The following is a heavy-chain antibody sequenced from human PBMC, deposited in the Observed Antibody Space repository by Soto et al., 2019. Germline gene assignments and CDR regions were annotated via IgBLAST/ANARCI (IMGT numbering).Heavy chain of an antibody. CDR1: GYTFTSDG. CDR3: AREGITGTTFVGMDV. V-gene: IGHV1-18*04. CDR2: ISAYNGNT. J-gene: IGHJ6*02. D-gene: IGHD1-7*01. Sequence: ASVKVSCKASGYTFTSDGISWVRQAPGQGLEWMGWISAYNGNTNYAQKLQGRVTMTTDTSTSTAYMELRSLRSDDTAVYYCAREGITGTTFVGMDVWGQGTTVTVSS.